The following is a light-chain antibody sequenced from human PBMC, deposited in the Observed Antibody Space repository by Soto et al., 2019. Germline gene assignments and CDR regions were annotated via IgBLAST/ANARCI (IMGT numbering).Light chain of an antibody. Sequence: THSQTTLSVFAGKRDPLSCTVSQSVNYNLAWYQQKPGHAPRLLIYITSTRATGIPARFSGSGSGTEFTLTISSLQSEDSAIYYCQQYNNWPSWTFGQGTKVDI. CDR1: QSVNYN. CDR2: ITS. CDR3: QQYNNWPSWT. V-gene: IGKV3-15*01. J-gene: IGKJ1*01.